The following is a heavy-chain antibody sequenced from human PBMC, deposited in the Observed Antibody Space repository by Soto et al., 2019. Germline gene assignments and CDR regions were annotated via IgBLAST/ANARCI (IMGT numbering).Heavy chain of an antibody. CDR2: IYYSGST. CDR3: ARRYNWSKHAGAFDI. CDR1: GGSISSYY. Sequence: QVQLQESGPGLVKPSETLSLTCTVSGGSISSYYWSWIRQPPGKGLEWIGYIYYSGSTNYNPSLKSRVTISVDTSKNQFSLKLSSVTAADTAVYYCARRYNWSKHAGAFDIWGQGTMVTVSS. D-gene: IGHD1-20*01. J-gene: IGHJ3*02. V-gene: IGHV4-59*01.